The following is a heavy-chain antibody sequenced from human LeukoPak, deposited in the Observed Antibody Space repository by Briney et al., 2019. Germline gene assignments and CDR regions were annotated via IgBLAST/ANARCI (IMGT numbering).Heavy chain of an antibody. Sequence: PSETLSLTCAVSGASISTGSHYWVWIRQPPGMALEWIGSVYSSGITFQNPSLKSRGTISVDTSKNQFSLTLSSVTAADTAVSYCARQAAGGRAFDIWGQGTMVTVSS. CDR1: GASISTGSHY. D-gene: IGHD6-13*01. CDR3: ARQAAGGRAFDI. V-gene: IGHV4-39*01. J-gene: IGHJ3*02. CDR2: VYSSGIT.